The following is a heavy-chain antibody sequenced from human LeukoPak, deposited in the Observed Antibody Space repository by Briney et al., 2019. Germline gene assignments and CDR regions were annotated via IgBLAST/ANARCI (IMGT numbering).Heavy chain of an antibody. J-gene: IGHJ5*02. CDR1: GFTFSSYS. CDR3: ARDRSSGNRGGWFDP. V-gene: IGHV3-21*01. Sequence: PGGSLRLSCAASGFTFSSYSMNWVRQAPGKGLEWVSSISSSSSYIYYADSVKGRFTISRDNAKNSLYLQMNSLRAEDTAVYYCARDRSSGNRGGWFDPWGQGTLVTVSS. CDR2: ISSSSSYI. D-gene: IGHD4-23*01.